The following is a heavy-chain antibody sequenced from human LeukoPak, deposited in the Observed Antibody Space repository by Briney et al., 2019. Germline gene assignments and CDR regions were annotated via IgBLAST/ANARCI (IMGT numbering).Heavy chain of an antibody. CDR1: GFTFSSYT. D-gene: IGHD1/OR15-1a*01. CDR3: ARRTISTLPYALDV. V-gene: IGHV3-48*01. CDR2: IRSSSTTI. Sequence: PGGSLRLSCAASGFTFSSYTMNWVRQAPEKGLEWISYIRSSSTTIYYADSVKGRFTISRDSAKNSLFLQMNSLRAEDTAVYYCARRTISTLPYALDVWGQGTTVTVSS. J-gene: IGHJ6*02.